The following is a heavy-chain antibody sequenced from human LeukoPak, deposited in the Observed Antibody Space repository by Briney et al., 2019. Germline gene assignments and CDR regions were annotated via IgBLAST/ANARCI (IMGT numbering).Heavy chain of an antibody. D-gene: IGHD3-16*01. CDR1: GGSISSSNW. J-gene: IGHJ6*03. Sequence: SETLSLTCAVSGGSISSSNWWSWIRQPPGKGLEWIGSMYYSGSTYYNPSLKSRVTISVDTSKNQFSLNLRSVTAADTAVYYCARHAFYYYYYMDVWGKGTTVTVSS. CDR2: MYYSGST. CDR3: ARHAFYYYYYMDV. V-gene: IGHV4-4*02.